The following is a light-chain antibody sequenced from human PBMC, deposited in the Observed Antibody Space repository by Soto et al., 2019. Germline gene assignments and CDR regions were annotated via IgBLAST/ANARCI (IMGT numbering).Light chain of an antibody. CDR1: QGSSSW. V-gene: IGKV1-12*01. Sequence: DIQMTQSPSSVSASVGDRVTITCRASQGSSSWLAWYQQKPGKAPKLLIYAASSLQSGVPSKFSGSGSGTDFTLTISRLRPEDFATYYCQQTNSFRLTFGGGTKVEIK. J-gene: IGKJ4*01. CDR3: QQTNSFRLT. CDR2: AAS.